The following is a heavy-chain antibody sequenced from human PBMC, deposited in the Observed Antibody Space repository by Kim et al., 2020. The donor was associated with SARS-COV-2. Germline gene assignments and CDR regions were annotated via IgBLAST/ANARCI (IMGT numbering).Heavy chain of an antibody. V-gene: IGHV1-2*06. CDR3: ARGPPATAGGYTYYYYMDV. CDR2: INARTGGA. J-gene: IGHJ6*03. CDR1: GYIFTDYF. D-gene: IGHD2-21*02. Sequence: ASVKVSCKASGYIFTDYFIHWVRQAPGQGLEWMGRINARTGGANYAQKFQGRVSMTRDTSISTAYMELNRLTPGDTAVYYCARGPPATAGGYTYYYYMDVRGKGTTVTVSS.